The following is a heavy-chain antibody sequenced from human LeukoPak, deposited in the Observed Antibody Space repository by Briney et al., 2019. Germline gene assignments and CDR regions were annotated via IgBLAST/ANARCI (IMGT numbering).Heavy chain of an antibody. J-gene: IGHJ4*02. V-gene: IGHV3-48*03. CDR3: AREGHPGYIGY. CDR1: GFTFSSYE. D-gene: IGHD1-1*01. Sequence: GGSLRLSCAASGFTFSSYEMNWVRQAPGKGLEWVSYISSSGSTIYYADSVKGRFTISRDNAKNSLYLQMNSLRAEDTAVYYCAREGHPGYIGYWGQGTLVTVSS. CDR2: ISSSGSTI.